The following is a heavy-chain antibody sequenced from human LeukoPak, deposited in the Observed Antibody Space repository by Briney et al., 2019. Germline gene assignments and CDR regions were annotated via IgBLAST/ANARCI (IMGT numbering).Heavy chain of an antibody. V-gene: IGHV1-18*01. CDR2: ISGYNGNT. CDR1: GYTFTSYG. J-gene: IGHJ4*02. D-gene: IGHD2-2*01. CDR3: ALIPYCTTATCYYFDF. Sequence: ASVKVSCRASGYTFTSYGFSWVRQAPGRGPEWMGWISGYNGNTNYAQKYQGRVTMTTDTSTSTASMELRSLRSDDTAVYYCALIPYCTTATCYYFDFWGQGTLVTVSS.